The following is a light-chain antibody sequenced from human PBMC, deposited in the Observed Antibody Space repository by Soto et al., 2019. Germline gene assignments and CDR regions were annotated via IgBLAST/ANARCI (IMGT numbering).Light chain of an antibody. CDR1: QSISNY. Sequence: EIVLTQSPATLSLSPGERATLSCRASQSISNYLAWYQQKPGQAPRLLIYASSNRATGIPDRFTGSASGTDFTLTINRLEPEDFAVYYCQLYGISPHFGQGTRLEIK. V-gene: IGKV3-11*01. J-gene: IGKJ5*01. CDR3: QLYGISPH. CDR2: ASS.